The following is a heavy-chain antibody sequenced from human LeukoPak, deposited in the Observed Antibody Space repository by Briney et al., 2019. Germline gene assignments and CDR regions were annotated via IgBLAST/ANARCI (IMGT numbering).Heavy chain of an antibody. CDR2: INAGNGNT. CDR3: ARVSDSSHTGYYYGMDV. D-gene: IGHD6-13*01. Sequence: ASVKVSCKASGYTFTSYAMHWVRQAPGQRLEWMGWINAGNGNTKYSQKFQGRVTITRDTSASTAYMELSSLRSEDTAVYYCARVSDSSHTGYYYGMDVWGQGTTVTVSS. V-gene: IGHV1-3*01. CDR1: GYTFTSYA. J-gene: IGHJ6*02.